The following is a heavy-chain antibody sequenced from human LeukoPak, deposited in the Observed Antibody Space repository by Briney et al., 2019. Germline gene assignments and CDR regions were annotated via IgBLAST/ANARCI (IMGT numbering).Heavy chain of an antibody. D-gene: IGHD1-1*01. CDR3: AKDLGTTGTPDY. CDR2: IRYDGSNK. CDR1: GFTFSSYG. Sequence: GGSLRLSCAASGFTFSSYGMHWVRQAPGKGLEWVAFIRYDGSNKYYADSVKGRFTISRDNSKNTLYLQMNSLRAEDTAVYYYAKDLGTTGTPDYWGQGTLVTVTS. J-gene: IGHJ4*02. V-gene: IGHV3-30*02.